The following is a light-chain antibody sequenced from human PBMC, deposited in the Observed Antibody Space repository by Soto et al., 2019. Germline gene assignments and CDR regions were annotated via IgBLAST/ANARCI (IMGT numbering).Light chain of an antibody. CDR2: DAS. Sequence: EIVLTQSPGTLSLSPGERATLSCGASQRIASNYLAWYQQKPGQPPRLLIFDASSRATGIPDRFRGTGSGTDFTLTVSRLDPEDFAVDYCQQYGSSITFGGGTKVDIK. CDR1: QRIASNY. CDR3: QQYGSSIT. V-gene: IGKV3-20*01. J-gene: IGKJ4*01.